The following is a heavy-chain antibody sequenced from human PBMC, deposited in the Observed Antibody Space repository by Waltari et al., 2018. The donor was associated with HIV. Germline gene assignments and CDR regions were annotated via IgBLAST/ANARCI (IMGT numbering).Heavy chain of an antibody. Sequence: EVQLVQSGAEVKDPGESLKISCKGSGYSFTNYWIGWVRQMPGKGLGWMGIIYPCDSETRYSPSFQGHVTISVDKSISTAYLQWSSLKAPDTAMYYCARRAYHGSGSLSDYYFDYWGQGTLVTVSS. V-gene: IGHV5-51*03. CDR1: GYSFTNYW. J-gene: IGHJ4*02. D-gene: IGHD3-10*01. CDR3: ARRAYHGSGSLSDYYFDY. CDR2: IYPCDSET.